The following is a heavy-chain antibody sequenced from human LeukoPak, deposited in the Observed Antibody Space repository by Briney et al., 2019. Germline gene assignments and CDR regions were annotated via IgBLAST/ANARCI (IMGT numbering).Heavy chain of an antibody. CDR1: GGSISSHY. V-gene: IGHV4-59*11. Sequence: SETLSLTCTVSGGSISSHYWSWIRQPPGKGLEWIGYIYYSGSTNYNPSLKSRVTTSVDTSKNQFSLKLSSVTAADTAVYYCASMHTVTTFDYWGQGTLVTVSS. CDR2: IYYSGST. D-gene: IGHD4-17*01. CDR3: ASMHTVTTFDY. J-gene: IGHJ4*02.